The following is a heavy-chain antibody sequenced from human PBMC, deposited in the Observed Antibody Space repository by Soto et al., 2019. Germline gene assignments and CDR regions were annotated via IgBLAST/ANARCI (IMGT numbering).Heavy chain of an antibody. J-gene: IGHJ4*02. CDR2: IFSSGST. Sequence: SETLSLTCTVSGGSINTFHWSWVRQPAGEGLEWIGRIFSSGSTSFNPSLESRVAMSVDTSKNHFSLNLSSVTAADMAVYYCAREGSYSAYNFAHGIQLWSFDFWGQGALVTVSS. CDR1: GGSINTFH. V-gene: IGHV4-4*07. D-gene: IGHD5-12*01. CDR3: AREGSYSAYNFAHGIQLWSFDF.